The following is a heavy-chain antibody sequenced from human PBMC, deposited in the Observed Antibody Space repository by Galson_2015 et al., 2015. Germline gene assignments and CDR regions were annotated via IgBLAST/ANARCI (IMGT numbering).Heavy chain of an antibody. CDR2: ISRSFSFI. J-gene: IGHJ4*02. V-gene: IGHV3-21*01. D-gene: IGHD6-13*01. CDR1: GFNFGVQS. CDR3: VRGHSSSWTFLDF. Sequence: SLRLSCAASGFNFGVQSMNWVRQAPGKGLEWVSRISRSFSFIYYADSVKGRFTISRDNAKNLLYLQMNSLRVEDTAVYYCVRGHSSSWTFLDFWGQGALVTVAS.